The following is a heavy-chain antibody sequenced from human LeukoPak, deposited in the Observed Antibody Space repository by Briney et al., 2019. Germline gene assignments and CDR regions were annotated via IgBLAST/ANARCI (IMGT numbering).Heavy chain of an antibody. CDR1: GFTFSNYA. Sequence: GGSLRLSCAASGFTFSNYAMSWVRQAPGKGLEWVSALSGSGSSTYYADSVKGRFTISRDNAKNSLYLQMNSLRAEDTAVYFCAKDLILWGQGTVVTVSS. V-gene: IGHV3-23*01. CDR2: LSGSGSST. J-gene: IGHJ3*01. CDR3: AKDLIL.